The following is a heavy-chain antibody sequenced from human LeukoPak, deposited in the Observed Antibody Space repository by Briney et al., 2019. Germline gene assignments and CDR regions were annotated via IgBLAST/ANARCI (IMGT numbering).Heavy chain of an antibody. CDR2: IYHSGST. D-gene: IGHD3-10*01. V-gene: IGHV4-4*02. J-gene: IGHJ5*02. CDR1: GGSIKSNNW. CDR3: ARDPRGQNWFDP. Sequence: SGTLSLTCAVSGGSIKSNNWWSWVRQPPGKGLEWIGEIYHSGSTNYNPSLESRVTVSVDKSKNQFSLDLSSVTAADTAVYYCARDPRGQNWFDPWGQGTLVTVSS.